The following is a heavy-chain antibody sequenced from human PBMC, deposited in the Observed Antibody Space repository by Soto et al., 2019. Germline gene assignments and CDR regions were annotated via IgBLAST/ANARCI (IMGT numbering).Heavy chain of an antibody. Sequence: QVQLVESGGGVVQPGRSLRLSCAASGFTFSIYAMYWVRQAPGKGLEWVAVLSPDGTNKYYADSVKGRFTISRDNSQNTLYLQINSLGTDDTAVYYCAREGSDYYWGQGTLLTVYS. V-gene: IGHV3-30-3*01. CDR3: AREGSDYY. D-gene: IGHD2-21*02. CDR2: LSPDGTNK. CDR1: GFTFSIYA. J-gene: IGHJ4*02.